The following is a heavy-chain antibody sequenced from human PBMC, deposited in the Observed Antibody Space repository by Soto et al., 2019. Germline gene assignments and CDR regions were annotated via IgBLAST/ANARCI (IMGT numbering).Heavy chain of an antibody. D-gene: IGHD6-6*01. V-gene: IGHV3-15*01. J-gene: IGHJ3*02. Sequence: SLRLSCAASGFTFSNAWMSWVRQAPGKGLEWVGRIKNKTDGGTTDYAAPVKGRFTISRDGSKNTLYLQMNSLKTEDTAVYYCTTAQIAAREDAGDIWGQGKRVTVS. CDR3: TTAQIAAREDAGDI. CDR1: GFTFSNAW. CDR2: IKNKTDGGTT.